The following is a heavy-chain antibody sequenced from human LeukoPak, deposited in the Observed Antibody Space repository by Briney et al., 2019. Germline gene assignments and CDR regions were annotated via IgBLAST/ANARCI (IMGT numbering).Heavy chain of an antibody. CDR2: ISGSGDYT. Sequence: GGSLRLSCAASGFNFSSYAMSWVRQAPGKGLEWVSTISGSGDYTYYADSVKGRFTISRDNSKNTLYLQVNRLSAEDTAVYYCARRIPATASGLDYWGQGTLVTVSS. CDR1: GFNFSSYA. CDR3: ARRIPATASGLDY. J-gene: IGHJ4*02. D-gene: IGHD2-2*01. V-gene: IGHV3-23*01.